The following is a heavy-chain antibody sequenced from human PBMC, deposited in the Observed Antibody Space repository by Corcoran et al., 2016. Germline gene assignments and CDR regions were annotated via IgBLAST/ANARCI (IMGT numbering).Heavy chain of an antibody. CDR1: GFSLSTSGVG. D-gene: IGHD3-10*01. J-gene: IGHJ4*02. CDR2: IYWNDDK. Sequence: QITLKESGPTLVKPTQTLTLTCTFSGFSLSTSGVGVGWIRQPPGKALEWLALIYWNDDKRYSPSLKSRLTITKDTSKNQVVLTMTNMDPVDTATYYCAHILQSDTQYYGSGSYPDYWGQGTLVTVSS. CDR3: AHILQSDTQYYGSGSYPDY. V-gene: IGHV2-5*01.